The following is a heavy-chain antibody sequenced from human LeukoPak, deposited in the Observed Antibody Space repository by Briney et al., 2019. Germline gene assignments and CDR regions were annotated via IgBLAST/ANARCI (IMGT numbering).Heavy chain of an antibody. D-gene: IGHD6-25*01. CDR3: ARGGGTFDI. J-gene: IGHJ3*02. V-gene: IGHV4-59*11. CDR1: GGSIATHY. Sequence: PSETLSLTCTVSGGSIATHYWSWIRQPPGEGLEWIGYINYGGTTNFNPSLNSRATISVDTSRNQFSLKLSSVTAADTAVYYCARGGGTFDIWGQGTMVAVSS. CDR2: INYGGTT.